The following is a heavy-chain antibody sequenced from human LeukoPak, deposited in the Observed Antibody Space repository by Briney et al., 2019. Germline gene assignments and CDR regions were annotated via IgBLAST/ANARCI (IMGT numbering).Heavy chain of an antibody. D-gene: IGHD6-13*01. V-gene: IGHV4-59*01. Sequence: SETLSLTCAVSGVTISSYYWSWIRQPPGKGLEWIGHINHSGSTKNNPSVKSRVTISVDTSKNKFSLKLSSVTAADTAVYYCARDYSRTEPDDFDIYGQGTMVTVSS. J-gene: IGHJ3*02. CDR3: ARDYSRTEPDDFDI. CDR1: GVTISSYY. CDR2: INHSGST.